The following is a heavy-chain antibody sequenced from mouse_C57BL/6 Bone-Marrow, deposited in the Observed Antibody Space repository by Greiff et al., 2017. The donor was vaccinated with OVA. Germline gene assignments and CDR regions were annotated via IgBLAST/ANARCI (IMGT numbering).Heavy chain of an antibody. J-gene: IGHJ3*01. D-gene: IGHD2-2*01. V-gene: IGHV5-4*01. Sequence: EVMLVESGGGLVKPGGSLKLSCAASGFTFSSYAMSWVRQTPEKRLEWVATISDGGSYTYYPDNVKGRFTISRDNAKNNLYLQMSHLKSEDTAMYYCARDQPMVTTGRFAYWGQGTLVTVSA. CDR2: ISDGGSYT. CDR3: ARDQPMVTTGRFAY. CDR1: GFTFSSYA.